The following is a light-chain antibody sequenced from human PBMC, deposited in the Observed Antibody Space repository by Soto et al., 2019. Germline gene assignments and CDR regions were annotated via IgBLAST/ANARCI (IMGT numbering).Light chain of an antibody. CDR3: KQYNNWPPRAWT. CDR2: VAS. CDR1: QSVSSN. V-gene: IGKV3-15*01. J-gene: IGKJ1*01. Sequence: EIVMTQSPATLSVSPGERATLSCRASQSVSSNLAWYQQKPGQAPRLLIYVASTRATGIPARFSGSGSGTEFTLTISSLQSEDFAVYYCKQYNNWPPRAWTFGQGTKVEIK.